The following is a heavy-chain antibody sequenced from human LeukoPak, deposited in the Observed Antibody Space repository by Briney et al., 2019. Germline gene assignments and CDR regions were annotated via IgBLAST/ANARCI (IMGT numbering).Heavy chain of an antibody. V-gene: IGHV3-23*01. D-gene: IGHD3-10*01. J-gene: IGHJ6*02. CDR1: GFTFSRYA. Sequence: GGSLRLSCAASGFTFSRYAMSWVRQAPGKGLEWVSAISGSGGSTYYADSVKGRFTISRDNSKNTLYLQMNSLRAEDTAVYYCAKMLFLGESLSPSYGMDVWGQGTTVTVSS. CDR3: AKMLFLGESLSPSYGMDV. CDR2: ISGSGGST.